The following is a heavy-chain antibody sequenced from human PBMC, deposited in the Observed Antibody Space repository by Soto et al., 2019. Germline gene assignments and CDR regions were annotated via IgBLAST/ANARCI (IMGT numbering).Heavy chain of an antibody. CDR1: GDSVSSNSAA. V-gene: IGHV6-1*01. CDR2: TYYRSKWYN. CDR3: AGERGYCSSTSCLFYYYYGMDV. Sequence: PSQTLSLTCAISGDSVSSNSAAWNWIRQSPSRGLEWLGRTYYRSKWYNDYAVSVKSRITINPDTSKNQFSLQLNSVTPEDTAVYYCAGERGYCSSTSCLFYYYYGMDVWGQGTTVTVSS. J-gene: IGHJ6*02. D-gene: IGHD2-2*01.